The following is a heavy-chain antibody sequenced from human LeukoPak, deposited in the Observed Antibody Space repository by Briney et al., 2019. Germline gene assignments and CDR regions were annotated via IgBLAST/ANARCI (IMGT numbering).Heavy chain of an antibody. Sequence: GGSLRLSCAASGFTVSSNYMSWVRQAPGKGLEWVSVIYSGGSTYYADSVKGRFTTSRDNSKNTVYLQVNSLRAEDTAVYFCAKGSAAGRPYYFDYWGQGTLVTVSS. J-gene: IGHJ4*02. CDR1: GFTVSSNY. CDR2: IYSGGST. CDR3: AKGSAAGRPYYFDY. V-gene: IGHV3-53*01. D-gene: IGHD6-25*01.